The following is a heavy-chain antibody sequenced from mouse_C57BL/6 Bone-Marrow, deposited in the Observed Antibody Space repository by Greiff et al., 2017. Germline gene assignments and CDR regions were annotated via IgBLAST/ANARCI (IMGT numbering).Heavy chain of an antibody. V-gene: IGHV1-42*01. D-gene: IGHD2-4*01. CDR2: INPSTGGT. CDR3: AREGDYDYDGGYFDV. CDR1: GYSFTGYY. J-gene: IGHJ1*03. Sequence: VQLKQSGPELVKPGASVKISCKASGYSFTGYYMNWVKQSPEKSLEWIGEINPSTGGTNYNQQFKAKATLTVDKSSSTAYMQLKSLTSEDSAVYYCAREGDYDYDGGYFDVWGTGTTVTVSS.